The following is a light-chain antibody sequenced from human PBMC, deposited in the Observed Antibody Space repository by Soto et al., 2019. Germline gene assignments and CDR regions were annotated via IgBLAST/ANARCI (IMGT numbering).Light chain of an antibody. CDR2: KAS. J-gene: IGKJ4*01. V-gene: IGKV1-5*03. CDR1: QSIRNW. Sequence: DIPMTQSPSTLSASVGDRVTITCRASQSIRNWLAWYQQAPGKAPKLLIYKASSLESGVPSRFSGSGSGTEFTLTISSLQPDDFATYYCQQYNSYSSTFGGGTKVEIK. CDR3: QQYNSYSST.